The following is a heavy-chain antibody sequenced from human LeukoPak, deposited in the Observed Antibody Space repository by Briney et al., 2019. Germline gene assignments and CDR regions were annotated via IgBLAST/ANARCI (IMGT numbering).Heavy chain of an antibody. Sequence: PGGSLRLSCAVSGLTFNNYAMSWVRQAPGKGLEWVSGISGRGASKYYADSVKGRFTISRDNSKNTLYLQMNSLRAEDTAVYYCARGHVTVSAHDDAFDIWGQGTMVTVSS. V-gene: IGHV3-23*01. D-gene: IGHD5/OR15-5a*01. J-gene: IGHJ3*02. CDR1: GLTFNNYA. CDR3: ARGHVTVSAHDDAFDI. CDR2: ISGRGASK.